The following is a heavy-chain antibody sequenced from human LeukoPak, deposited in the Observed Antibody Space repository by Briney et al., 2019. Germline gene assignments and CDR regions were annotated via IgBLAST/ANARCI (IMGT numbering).Heavy chain of an antibody. CDR1: GGSISSDH. CDR2: IYMSGKT. Sequence: SETLSLTCTVSGGSISSDHWSWIRQPAGKGLEWIGRIYMSGKTNYNPSLKNRVTMSLDTSKNQFSLKLSSVTAADTAVYYCARLKYSSSHFDYWGQGTLVTVSS. J-gene: IGHJ4*02. V-gene: IGHV4-4*07. CDR3: ARLKYSSSHFDY. D-gene: IGHD6-6*01.